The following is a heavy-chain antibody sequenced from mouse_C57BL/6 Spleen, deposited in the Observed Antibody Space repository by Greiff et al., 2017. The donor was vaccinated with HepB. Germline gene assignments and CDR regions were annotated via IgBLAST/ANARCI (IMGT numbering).Heavy chain of an antibody. Sequence: QVQLQQPGAELVKPGASVKMSCKASGSTFTSYRITWVKQRPGQGLEWIGDIYPGSGSTNYNEKFKSKATLTVDTSSSTAYMQLSSLTSEDSAVYYCARSNGDYYCFDYWGQGTTLTVSA. J-gene: IGHJ2*01. CDR3: ARSNGDYYCFDY. CDR1: GSTFTSYR. V-gene: IGHV1-55*01. CDR2: IYPGSGST. D-gene: IGHD2-4*01.